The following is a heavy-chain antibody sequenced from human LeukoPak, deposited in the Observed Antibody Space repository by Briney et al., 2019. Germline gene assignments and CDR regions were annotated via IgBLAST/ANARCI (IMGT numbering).Heavy chain of an antibody. V-gene: IGHV1-8*01. CDR1: GYTFTSYD. D-gene: IGHD3-10*01. CDR2: MNPNSGNT. Sequence: ASVKVSCKASGYTFTSYDINWVRQATGQGLEWMGRMNPNSGNTGYAQKFQGRVTMTRNTSISTAYMELSSLRSEDTAVYYCARSARPYYSHHPHYYGMDVWGQGTTVTVSS. J-gene: IGHJ6*02. CDR3: ARSARPYYSHHPHYYGMDV.